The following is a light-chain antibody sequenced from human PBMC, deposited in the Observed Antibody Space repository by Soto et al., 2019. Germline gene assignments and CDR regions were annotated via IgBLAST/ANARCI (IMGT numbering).Light chain of an antibody. V-gene: IGLV1-36*01. CDR1: TSNVGNNA. J-gene: IGLJ2*01. CDR3: AVWDDRLNDVV. Sequence: SLRTLPPSVSDAPRQRVAIFCSGSTSNVGNNAVDWYQQLPGKAPKLLIYYDDLRASGVSDRFSGSKSGTSASLAISGLQPEDAADYYCAVWDDRLNDVVFAGGTQLNV. CDR2: YDD.